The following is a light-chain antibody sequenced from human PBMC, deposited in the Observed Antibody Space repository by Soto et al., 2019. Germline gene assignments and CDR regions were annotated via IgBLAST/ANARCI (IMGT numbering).Light chain of an antibody. Sequence: QPVLTQSPSASASLGASVKLTCTLSSGHSSYAIAWHQQQPEKGPRYLMKLNSDGSHSKGDGIPDRFSGSSSGAERYLTISSLQSEVEADYYCQTWGTGIVVFGGATNFTVL. V-gene: IGLV4-69*01. CDR3: QTWGTGIVV. CDR2: LNSDGSH. J-gene: IGLJ2*01. CDR1: SGHSSYA.